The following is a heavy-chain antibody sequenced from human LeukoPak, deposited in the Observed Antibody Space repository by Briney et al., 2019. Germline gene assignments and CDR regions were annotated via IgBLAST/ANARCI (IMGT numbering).Heavy chain of an antibody. CDR3: AKARGFCSGGSCYNPFDP. CDR1: GFSFSSYA. J-gene: IGHJ5*02. D-gene: IGHD2-15*01. CDR2: ISGSGGST. Sequence: GGSLRLSCAASGFSFSSYAMSWVRQAPGKGLEWVSGISGSGGSTYYADSVKGRFTISGDNSKNTLYVQMNSLRAEDTAVYYCAKARGFCSGGSCYNPFDPWGQGTLVTVSS. V-gene: IGHV3-23*01.